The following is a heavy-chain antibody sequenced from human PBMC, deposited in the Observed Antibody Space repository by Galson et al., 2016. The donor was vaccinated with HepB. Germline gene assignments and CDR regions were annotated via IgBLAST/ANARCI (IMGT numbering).Heavy chain of an antibody. CDR2: ICSGGGT. J-gene: IGHJ4*02. CDR1: GFTVSNNF. CDR3: ARGGNYGYT. D-gene: IGHD1-26*01. Sequence: SLRLSCAASGFTVSNNFMSWVRQAPGKGLEWVSLICSGGGTHYVDSVKGRFIISRDNSKNTLYLQVNSLRVGDTAVYYCARGGNYGYTWGLGTLVTVSS. V-gene: IGHV3-53*01.